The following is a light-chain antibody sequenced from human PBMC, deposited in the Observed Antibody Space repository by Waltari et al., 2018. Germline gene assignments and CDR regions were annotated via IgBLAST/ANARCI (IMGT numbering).Light chain of an antibody. J-gene: IGLJ3*02. CDR2: GDN. CDR1: ALPKKY. CDR3: YSSESSGSYRV. V-gene: IGLV3-10*01. Sequence: SYELTQPPSVSVSPGQSARITCSGDALPKKYAYWYQQKSGQAPVLVIDGDNKRPSEIPERFSGSSSGTMATLTISGAQVDDEADYYCYSSESSGSYRVFGGGTKLTVL.